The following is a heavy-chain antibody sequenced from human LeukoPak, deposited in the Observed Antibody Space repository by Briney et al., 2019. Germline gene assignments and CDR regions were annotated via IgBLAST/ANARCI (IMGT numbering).Heavy chain of an antibody. J-gene: IGHJ3*02. CDR3: AREKIHVFDI. V-gene: IGHV1-46*01. Sequence: ASVKVSRKASGYTFTSYNMQWVRQAPGQGLEWMGIINPSGGDTGYAQKFQGRVTMTRDMSTSTVYVELSSLRSEDTAVYYCAREKIHVFDIWGQGTMVTVSS. CDR2: INPSGGDT. CDR1: GYTFTSYN.